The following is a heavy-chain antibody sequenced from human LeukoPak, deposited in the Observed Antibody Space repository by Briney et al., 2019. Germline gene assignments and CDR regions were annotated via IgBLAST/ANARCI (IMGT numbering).Heavy chain of an antibody. J-gene: IGHJ4*02. D-gene: IGHD5-18*01. CDR1: GGTFSSYA. Sequence: GASVKVSCKASGGTFSSYAISWVRQAPGQGLEWMEGIIPIFGTANYAQKFQGRVTITTDESTSTAYMELSSLRSEDTAVYYCARSGYSYDYFDYWGQGTLVTVSS. CDR3: ARSGYSYDYFDY. V-gene: IGHV1-69*05. CDR2: IIPIFGTA.